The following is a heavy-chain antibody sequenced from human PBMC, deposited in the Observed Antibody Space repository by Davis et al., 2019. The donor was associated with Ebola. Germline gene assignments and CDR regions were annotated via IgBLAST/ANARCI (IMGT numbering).Heavy chain of an antibody. V-gene: IGHV3-7*01. CDR3: ARPLRHREYYDFWRGVPGWFDP. J-gene: IGHJ5*02. CDR1: GFTFSSYW. D-gene: IGHD3-3*01. CDR2: IKQDGSEK. Sequence: PGGSLRLSCAASGFTFSSYWMSWVRQAPGKGLEWVANIKQDGSEKYYVDSVKGRFTISRDNAKNSLYLQMNSLRAEDTAVYYCARPLRHREYYDFWRGVPGWFDPWGQGTLVTVSS.